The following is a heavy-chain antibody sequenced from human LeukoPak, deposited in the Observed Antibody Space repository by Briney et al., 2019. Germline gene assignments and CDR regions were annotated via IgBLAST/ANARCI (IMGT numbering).Heavy chain of an antibody. CDR2: ISGSGGTT. V-gene: IGHV3-23*01. J-gene: IGHJ4*02. CDR1: GFTFSDYA. Sequence: GGSLRLSCAASGFTFSDYAMSWVRQAPGKGLEWVSAISGSGGTTYYADSMKGRFTISRENSKNTLYLQMNSLRAEDTAVYYCAKMLELRFFDYWGQGTLVTVSS. CDR3: AKMLELRFFDY. D-gene: IGHD1-7*01.